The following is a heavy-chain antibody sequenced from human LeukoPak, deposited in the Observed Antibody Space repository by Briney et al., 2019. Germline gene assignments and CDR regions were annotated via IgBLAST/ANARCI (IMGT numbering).Heavy chain of an antibody. V-gene: IGHV3-23*01. CDR1: GFTFSSYA. CDR3: AKLRRTMIVVVITGDFDY. J-gene: IGHJ4*02. D-gene: IGHD3-22*01. Sequence: TGGSLRLSCAASGFTFSSYAMSWVRQAPGKGLEWVSGISGSGGSTYHADSVKGRLTISRDNSKNTLYLQMNSLRVEDTAVYYCAKLRRTMIVVVITGDFDYWGQGTLVTVSS. CDR2: ISGSGGST.